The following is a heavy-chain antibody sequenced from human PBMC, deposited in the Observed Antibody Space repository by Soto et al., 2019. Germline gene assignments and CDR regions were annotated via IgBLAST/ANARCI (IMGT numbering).Heavy chain of an antibody. J-gene: IGHJ6*02. CDR3: ARAPVLTGTTRFYYGMDV. V-gene: IGHV3-7*05. D-gene: IGHD1-7*01. CDR2: IRQERSVK. CDR1: GFNFGSYW. Sequence: EVQLVESGGGLVQPGGSLRLSCEAFGFNFGSYWMSWVRQAPGKGLEWVANIRQERSVKYYVESVKGRFTISRDNAKNSLYLQINSLRAEDTAVYYCARAPVLTGTTRFYYGMDVWGRGTTVTVSS.